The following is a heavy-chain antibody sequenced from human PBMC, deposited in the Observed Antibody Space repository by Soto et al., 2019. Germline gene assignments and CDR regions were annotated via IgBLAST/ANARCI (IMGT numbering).Heavy chain of an antibody. CDR1: GFTFSSYA. Sequence: PGGSLRLSCAASGFTFSSYAMHWVRQAPGKGLEWVAVISYDGSNKYYADSVKGRFTISRDNSKNTLYLQMNSLRAEDTAVYYCARSESDSSGYYYGMDVWGQGTTVTVS. J-gene: IGHJ6*02. CDR2: ISYDGSNK. CDR3: ARSESDSSGYYYGMDV. V-gene: IGHV3-30-3*01. D-gene: IGHD3-22*01.